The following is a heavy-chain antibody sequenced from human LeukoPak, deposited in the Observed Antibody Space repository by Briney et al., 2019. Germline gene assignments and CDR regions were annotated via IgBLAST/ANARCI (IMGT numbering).Heavy chain of an antibody. CDR1: GFTLSSFG. Sequence: GGSLRLSCTASGFTLSSFGMHWVRQAPGKGLEWVAFISDDGSNTYYADSVKGRFTIPRDNSKNTLYLQMNSLRAEDTAVYYCAKDADTATIIYWYFDLWGRGTLVTVSS. CDR3: AKDADTATIIYWYFDL. CDR2: ISDDGSNT. V-gene: IGHV3-30*18. J-gene: IGHJ2*01. D-gene: IGHD5-18*01.